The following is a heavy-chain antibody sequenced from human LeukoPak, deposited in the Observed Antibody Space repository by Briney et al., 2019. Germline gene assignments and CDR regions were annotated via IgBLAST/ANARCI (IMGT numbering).Heavy chain of an antibody. Sequence: GESLKISCKGSGYSFTSYWIGWVRQMPGKGLEWMGIIYPGDSDTRYSPSFQGQVTISADKSISTAYLQWSSLKASDTAMYYCARLLSGWYGGRLGYYYGMDVWGQGTTVTVSS. CDR2: IYPGDSDT. D-gene: IGHD6-13*01. V-gene: IGHV5-51*01. CDR1: GYSFTSYW. CDR3: ARLLSGWYGGRLGYYYGMDV. J-gene: IGHJ6*02.